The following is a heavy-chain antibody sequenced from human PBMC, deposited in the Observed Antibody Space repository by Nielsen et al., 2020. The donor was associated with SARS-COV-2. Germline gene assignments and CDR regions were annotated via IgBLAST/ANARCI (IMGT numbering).Heavy chain of an antibody. V-gene: IGHV3-30-3*01. D-gene: IGHD5-24*01. J-gene: IGHJ6*02. Sequence: GESLKISCAVSGFTFSTCSNCAMDWVRQAPGKGLEWVAFLSSEGTKEFYTDSVQGRFIISRDNSKNTLNLQMSSLRPEDSAVYYCARGRDYAMDVWGQVTTVIVSS. CDR1: GFTFSTCSNCA. CDR3: ARGRDYAMDV. CDR2: LSSEGTKE.